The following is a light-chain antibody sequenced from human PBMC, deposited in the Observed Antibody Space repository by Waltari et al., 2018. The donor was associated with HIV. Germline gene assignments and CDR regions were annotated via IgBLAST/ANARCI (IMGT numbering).Light chain of an antibody. J-gene: IGKJ2*03. CDR2: GAS. Sequence: EIVLTQSPGTLSLSPGERATLSCRASQSVSSSYLAWYQQKPGQAPRLLMYGASSRATGIPDRFSGSGSGTDFTLTINRLEPEDFAVYYCQQNAGSPPYSFGQGTSWRAN. CDR3: QQNAGSPPYS. V-gene: IGKV3-20*01. CDR1: QSVSSSY.